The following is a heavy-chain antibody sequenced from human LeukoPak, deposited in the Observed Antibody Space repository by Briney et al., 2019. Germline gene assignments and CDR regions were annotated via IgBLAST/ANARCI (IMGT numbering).Heavy chain of an antibody. V-gene: IGHV4-34*01. CDR2: INPSGST. J-gene: IGHJ6*03. Sequence: SETLPLTCAVYGGSFSDYYWSWIRQPPGKGLEWIGEINPSGSTNYSPSLKSRVTISVDTSKNQFSLKLSSVAAADTAVYFCARVGYSYVINDWPRTGLGAYPTKYYYHMDVWDKGTTVTVSS. D-gene: IGHD5-18*01. CDR3: ARVGYSYVINDWPRTGLGAYPTKYYYHMDV. CDR1: GGSFSDYY.